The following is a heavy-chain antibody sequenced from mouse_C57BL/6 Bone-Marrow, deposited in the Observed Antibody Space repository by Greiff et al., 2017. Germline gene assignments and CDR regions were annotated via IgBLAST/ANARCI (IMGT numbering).Heavy chain of an antibody. CDR3: ARSLCGSSSYYFDY. CDR2: IDPSDSET. V-gene: IGHV1-52*01. J-gene: IGHJ2*01. CDR1: GYTFTSYW. Sequence: QVQLQQPGAELVRPGSSVKLSCKASGYTFTSYWMHWVKQRPIQGLEWIGNIDPSDSETHYNQKFKDKATLNVDKSSSTAYVQLSSLTSEDSAVYYCARSLCGSSSYYFDYWGQGTTLTVSS. D-gene: IGHD1-1*01.